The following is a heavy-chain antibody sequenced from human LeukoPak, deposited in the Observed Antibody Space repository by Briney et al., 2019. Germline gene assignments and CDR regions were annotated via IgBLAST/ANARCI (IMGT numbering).Heavy chain of an antibody. V-gene: IGHV4-4*07. CDR3: ARNGHSSSSGSSYYYYYYMDV. CDR2: IYTSGST. D-gene: IGHD6-6*01. J-gene: IGHJ6*03. CDR1: GDSMDIYY. Sequence: PSETLSLTCTVSGDSMDIYYWSWIRQSAGKELEWIGRIYTSGSTNYNPSLKSRVTISVDTSKNQFSLKLSSVTAADTAVYYCARNGHSSSSGSSYYYYYYMDVWGKGTTVTVSS.